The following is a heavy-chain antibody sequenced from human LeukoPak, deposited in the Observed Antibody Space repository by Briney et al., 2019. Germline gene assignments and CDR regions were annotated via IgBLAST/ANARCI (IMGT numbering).Heavy chain of an antibody. CDR3: ARDVRGYANNFDY. CDR1: GFTFSSYS. J-gene: IGHJ4*02. CDR2: ISSSSSYI. D-gene: IGHD3-22*01. Sequence: PGGSLRLSCAASGFTFSSYSMNWVRQAPGKGLEWVSSISSSSSYIYYADSVKGRFTISRDNAKNSLYLQMNSLRAEDAAVYYCARDVRGYANNFDYWGQGTLVTVSS. V-gene: IGHV3-21*01.